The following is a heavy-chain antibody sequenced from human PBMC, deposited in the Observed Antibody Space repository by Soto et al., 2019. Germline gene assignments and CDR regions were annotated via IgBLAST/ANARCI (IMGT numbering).Heavy chain of an antibody. CDR1: GFTFSSYG. Sequence: TGGSLRLSCAASGFTFSSYGMHWVRQAPGKGLEWVAVIWYDGSNKYYADSVKGRFTISRDNSKNTLYLQMNSLRAEDTAVYYCARDSARGSYYYYGMDVWGQGTTVTVSS. J-gene: IGHJ6*02. CDR3: ARDSARGSYYYYGMDV. D-gene: IGHD3-10*01. CDR2: IWYDGSNK. V-gene: IGHV3-33*01.